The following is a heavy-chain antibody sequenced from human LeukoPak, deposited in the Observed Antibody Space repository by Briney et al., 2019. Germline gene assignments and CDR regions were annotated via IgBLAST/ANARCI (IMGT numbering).Heavy chain of an antibody. CDR1: GGIFSSYV. CDR2: IIPIFGTA. Sequence: ASVKVSCKASGGIFSSYVISWVRQAPGQGLEWMGGIIPIFGTANYAQKFQGRVTITADESTSTAYMELSSLRSEDTAVYYCASRITAGYYYYYMDVWGKGTTVTVSS. CDR3: ASRITAGYYYYYMDV. D-gene: IGHD3-10*01. V-gene: IGHV1-69*13. J-gene: IGHJ6*03.